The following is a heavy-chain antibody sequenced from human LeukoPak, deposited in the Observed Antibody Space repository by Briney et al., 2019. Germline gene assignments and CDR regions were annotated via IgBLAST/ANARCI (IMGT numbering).Heavy chain of an antibody. D-gene: IGHD2-2*01. CDR2: INPNSGDT. V-gene: IGHV1-2*02. CDR3: ARPYCSSTSCADY. CDR1: GYSFTGYY. Sequence: EASVKVSCKASGYSFTGYYMHWVRQAPGQGLEWMGWINPNSGDTKYAQKFQGRVTMTRDTSISTAYMELSRLRSDDTAVYYCARPYCSSTSCADYWGQGTLVTVSS. J-gene: IGHJ4*02.